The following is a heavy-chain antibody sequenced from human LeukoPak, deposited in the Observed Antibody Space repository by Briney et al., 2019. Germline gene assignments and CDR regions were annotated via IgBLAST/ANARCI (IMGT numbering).Heavy chain of an antibody. D-gene: IGHD6-13*01. CDR2: IWYDGSNK. V-gene: IGHV3-33*01. CDR1: GFTFSSYG. J-gene: IGHJ4*02. Sequence: PGGSLRLSCAASGFTFSSYGMHWVRQAPGKGLEWVAVIWYDGSNKYYADSVKGRSTISRDNSKNTLYLQMNSLRAEDTAVYYCARDSGIAAAAPGGYWGQGTLVTVSS. CDR3: ARDSGIAAAAPGGY.